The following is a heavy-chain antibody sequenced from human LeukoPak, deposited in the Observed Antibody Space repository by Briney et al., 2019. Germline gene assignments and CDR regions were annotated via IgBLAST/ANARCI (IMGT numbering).Heavy chain of an antibody. J-gene: IGHJ4*02. V-gene: IGHV3-23*01. D-gene: IGHD3-16*01. CDR2: ISGDGTRT. Sequence: LPGGSLRLSCAASGFTFSTYAMTWARQAPVKGLEWVSAISGDGTRTYYADSVKGRFTISRDNSKNTLYLEMSSLRVEDTAIYYCAKWPEGAMDYFDYWGQGTLVTVSS. CDR3: AKWPEGAMDYFDY. CDR1: GFTFSTYA.